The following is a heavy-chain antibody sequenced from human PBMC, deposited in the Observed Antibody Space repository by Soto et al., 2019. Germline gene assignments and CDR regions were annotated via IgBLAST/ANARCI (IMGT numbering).Heavy chain of an antibody. V-gene: IGHV4-4*02. CDR3: ARDTGWGLGY. CDR2: IYYSGGT. Sequence: QVQLQESGPGLVRPSGTLSLTCAVSGDSINSNYCWTWVRQPPGKGLEWIAEIYYSGGTSYNPSPESRGMRSMDKSKSQFSLNLTSVTAADTAMYYCARDTGWGLGYWGQGTLVTVSS. D-gene: IGHD6-19*01. CDR1: GDSINSNYC. J-gene: IGHJ4*02.